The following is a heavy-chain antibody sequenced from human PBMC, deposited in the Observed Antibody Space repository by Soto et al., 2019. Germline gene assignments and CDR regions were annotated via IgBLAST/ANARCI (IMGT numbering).Heavy chain of an antibody. Sequence: SETLSLTCAVYGGSFSGYYWSWIRQPPGKGLEWIGEINHSGSTNYNPSLKSRVTISVDTSKNQFSLKLSSVTAADTAVYYCARKGWNYAFDTWGQGTMVTVSS. CDR3: ARKGWNYAFDT. D-gene: IGHD1-7*01. V-gene: IGHV4-34*01. J-gene: IGHJ3*02. CDR2: INHSGST. CDR1: GGSFSGYY.